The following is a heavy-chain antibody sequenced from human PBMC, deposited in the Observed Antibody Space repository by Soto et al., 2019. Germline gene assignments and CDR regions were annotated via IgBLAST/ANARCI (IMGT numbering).Heavy chain of an antibody. V-gene: IGHV1-69*01. Sequence: QVQLVQSGAEVKKPGSSVKVSCKASGGTFSSYALSWVRQAPGQGLAWMGGIIPIFGTANYAQKFQGRVTITADESTSTAYMELSSLRSEDTAVYYCARPPAAMEEPFDPWGQGTLVTVSS. CDR2: IIPIFGTA. J-gene: IGHJ5*02. CDR1: GGTFSSYA. D-gene: IGHD2-2*01. CDR3: ARPPAAMEEPFDP.